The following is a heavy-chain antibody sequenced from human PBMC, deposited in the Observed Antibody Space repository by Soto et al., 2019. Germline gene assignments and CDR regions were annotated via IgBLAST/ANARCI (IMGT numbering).Heavy chain of an antibody. D-gene: IGHD6-13*01. V-gene: IGHV4-34*01. Sequence: QVQLQQWGAGLLKPSETLSLTCAAYGGSFSGYYWSWIRQPPGKGLEWIGEINHSGSTNYNPSLKSRVTISVDTSKNQFSLKLSSVTAADTAVYYCARAPGSSSYNYWGQGTLVTVSS. CDR1: GGSFSGYY. CDR3: ARAPGSSSYNY. J-gene: IGHJ4*02. CDR2: INHSGST.